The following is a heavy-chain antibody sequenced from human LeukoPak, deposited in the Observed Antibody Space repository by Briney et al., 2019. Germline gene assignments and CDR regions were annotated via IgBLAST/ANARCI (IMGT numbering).Heavy chain of an antibody. CDR1: GFTFSSYA. V-gene: IGHV3-30*04. D-gene: IGHD1-26*01. Sequence: PGGSLRLSCAASGFTFSSYAMHWVRQAPGKGLEWVAVISYDGSNKYYADSVKGRFTISRDNSKNTLYLQMNSLRAEDTAVYYCARDLSASGSYYFGGEFDYWGQGTLVTVSS. CDR2: ISYDGSNK. CDR3: ARDLSASGSYYFGGEFDY. J-gene: IGHJ4*02.